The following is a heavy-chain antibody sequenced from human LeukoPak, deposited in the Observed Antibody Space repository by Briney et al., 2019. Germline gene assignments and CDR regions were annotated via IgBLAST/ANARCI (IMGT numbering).Heavy chain of an antibody. D-gene: IGHD3-3*01. V-gene: IGHV4-59*01. J-gene: IGHJ4*02. Sequence: SETLPLTCTVSGGSISSYYWSWIRQPPGKGLEWIGYIYYSGSTNYNPSLKSRVTISVDTSKNQFSLKLSSVTAADTAVYYCARVPKFYDFWSGYYLVDYWGQGTLVTVSS. CDR2: IYYSGST. CDR1: GGSISSYY. CDR3: ARVPKFYDFWSGYYLVDY.